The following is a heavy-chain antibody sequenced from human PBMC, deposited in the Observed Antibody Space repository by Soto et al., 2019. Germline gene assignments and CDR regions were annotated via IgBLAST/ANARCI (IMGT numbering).Heavy chain of an antibody. CDR2: IIPIFGTA. CDR1: GGTFSSYA. CDR3: ASARTGTIPSCYYYGRDV. J-gene: IGHJ6*02. D-gene: IGHD1-7*01. Sequence: QVQLVQSGAAVKKPGSSVKVSCKASGGTFSSYAISCVRQAPGQGLEWMGGIIPIFGTANYAQKFQGRVTITADESTSTAYMELSSLISEDTAVYYCASARTGTIPSCYYYGRDVWGQGTTVTVSS. V-gene: IGHV1-69*01.